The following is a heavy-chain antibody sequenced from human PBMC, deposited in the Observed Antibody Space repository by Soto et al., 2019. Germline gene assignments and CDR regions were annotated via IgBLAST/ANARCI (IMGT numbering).Heavy chain of an antibody. CDR3: ARPPFPGCINGVCYPCDH. CDR1: GYTFTHYY. D-gene: IGHD2-8*01. CDR2: INPSGGST. Sequence: QVQLVQSGAEVKKPGASVKVSCKASGYTFTHYYIHWVRQAPGQGFEWMGMINPSGGSTDYAQKFQGRVTMTTDTSTTTVYMELSSLRSDDTAVYYCARPPFPGCINGVCYPCDHWGQGTLVTVSS. V-gene: IGHV1-46*01. J-gene: IGHJ4*02.